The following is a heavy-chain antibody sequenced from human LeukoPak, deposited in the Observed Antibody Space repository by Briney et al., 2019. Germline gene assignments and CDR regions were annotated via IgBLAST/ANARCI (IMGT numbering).Heavy chain of an antibody. D-gene: IGHD1-26*01. CDR3: ARDYGFYSGLYFFDY. CDR1: GYTFTGHY. V-gene: IGHV1-2*02. CDR2: INPNSGGT. J-gene: IGHJ4*02. Sequence: ASVKVSCKASGYTFTGHYIHWVRQAPGQGLEWMGWINPNSGGTRYAQKFQGRVTMPRDTSISTAYMDLSRLRSDDTALYSCARDYGFYSGLYFFDYWGQGTLVTVSS.